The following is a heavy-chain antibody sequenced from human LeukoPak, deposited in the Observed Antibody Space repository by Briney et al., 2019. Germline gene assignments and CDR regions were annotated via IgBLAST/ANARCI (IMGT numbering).Heavy chain of an antibody. V-gene: IGHV3-30-3*01. Sequence: GRSLRLSCAASGFTFSSYAMHWVRQAPGKGLEWVAVISYDGSNKYYADSVKGRFTISRDNSKNTLYLQMNSLRAEDTAVYYCAKESRDGYKGEWGQGTLVTVSS. CDR3: AKESRDGYKGE. D-gene: IGHD5-24*01. CDR2: ISYDGSNK. CDR1: GFTFSSYA. J-gene: IGHJ4*02.